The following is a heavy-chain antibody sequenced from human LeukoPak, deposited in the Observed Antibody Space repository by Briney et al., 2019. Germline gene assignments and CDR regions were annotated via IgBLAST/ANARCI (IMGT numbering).Heavy chain of an antibody. CDR3: ARAHYRYCSSTSCYALNYHGSGSYFIFDY. J-gene: IGHJ4*02. D-gene: IGHD2-2*01. CDR1: GGSFSGYY. Sequence: SETLSLTCAVYGGSFSGYYWSWIRQPPGKGLEWIGEINHSGSTNYNPSLKSRVTISVDTSKNQFSLKLSSVTAADTAVYYCARAHYRYCSSTSCYALNYHGSGSYFIFDYWGRGTLVTVSS. V-gene: IGHV4-34*01. CDR2: INHSGST.